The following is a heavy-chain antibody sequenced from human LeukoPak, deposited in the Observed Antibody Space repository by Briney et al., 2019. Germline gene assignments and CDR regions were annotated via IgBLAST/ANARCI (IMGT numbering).Heavy chain of an antibody. CDR2: IYTSGST. Sequence: NASQTLSLTCTVSGGSISSGSYYWSWIRQPAGKGLEWIGRIYTSGSTNYNPSLKSRATISVDTSKNQFSLKLSSVTAADTAVYYCARSSCSSTSCYGGLPGGIWGQGTLVTVSS. CDR1: GGSISSGSYY. J-gene: IGHJ4*02. V-gene: IGHV4-61*02. CDR3: ARSSCSSTSCYGGLPGGI. D-gene: IGHD2-2*01.